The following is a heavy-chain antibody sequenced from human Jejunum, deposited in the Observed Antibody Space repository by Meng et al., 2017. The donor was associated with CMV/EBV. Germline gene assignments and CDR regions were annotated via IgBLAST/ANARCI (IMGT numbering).Heavy chain of an antibody. D-gene: IGHD4-11*01. CDR3: AKATDFDS. J-gene: IGHJ4*02. V-gene: IGHV3-23*01. CDR2: IRADDYRT. CDR1: GFTFSTYA. Sequence: RLSRAASGFTFSTYAMNWVRRAPGKGLEWVSGIRADDYRTFYAGSVRGRFTISRDNSKNAVYLEMNSLRAEDTAVYFCAKATDFDSWGQGTLVTVSS.